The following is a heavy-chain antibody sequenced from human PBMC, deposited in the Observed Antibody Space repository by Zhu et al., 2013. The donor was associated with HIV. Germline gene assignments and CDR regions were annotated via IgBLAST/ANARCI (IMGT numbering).Heavy chain of an antibody. J-gene: IGHJ6*03. CDR2: IIPIFGTQ. CDR1: GSTFSNYA. D-gene: IGHD3-22*01. V-gene: IGHV1-69*01. CDR3: ARTVDSSGSLYYYYMDV. Sequence: QVQVVQSGAEVKKPGSSMKVSCKASGSTFSNYAIHWVRQAPGQGLEWMGGIIPIFGTQKYAQKFEGRVTISADESTTTAYMELSSLRSADTAVYYCARTVDSSGSLYYYYMDVWAKGHGHRSP.